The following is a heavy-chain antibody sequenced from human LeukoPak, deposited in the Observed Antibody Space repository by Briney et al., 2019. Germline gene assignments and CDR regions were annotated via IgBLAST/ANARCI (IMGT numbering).Heavy chain of an antibody. Sequence: GGSLRLSCAASGFTFNIYAMSWVRQAPGKGLEWVSGISASGGSTYHADSVKGRFTISRDNSKNTLYLQMNSLRAEDTAAYFCAKDRSALSYGDYPYFDYWGQGTLVTVSS. CDR3: AKDRSALSYGDYPYFDY. D-gene: IGHD4-17*01. V-gene: IGHV3-23*01. J-gene: IGHJ4*02. CDR2: ISASGGST. CDR1: GFTFNIYA.